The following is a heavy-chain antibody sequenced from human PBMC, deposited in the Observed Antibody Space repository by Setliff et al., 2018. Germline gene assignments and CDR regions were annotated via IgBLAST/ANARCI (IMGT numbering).Heavy chain of an antibody. J-gene: IGHJ3*02. D-gene: IGHD4-17*01. Sequence: PSETLSLTCTVSGGSISGYYWTWIRQPAGKGLEWIGYLYSSGSASYNPSLQSRVTISVDTSKNHFSRRLSSVTAADTALYYCARVLYGDYTRACCGFDIWGRGTMVTVSS. CDR1: GGSISGYY. CDR2: LYSSGSA. V-gene: IGHV4-59*01. CDR3: ARVLYGDYTRACCGFDI.